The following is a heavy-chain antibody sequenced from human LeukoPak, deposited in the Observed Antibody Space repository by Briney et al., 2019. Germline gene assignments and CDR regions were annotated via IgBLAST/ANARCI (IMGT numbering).Heavy chain of an antibody. CDR3: ARDSREYGMDV. Sequence: SETLSLTCAVSGGSISSGGYSWSWIRQHPGKGLEWIGYIYYSGSTYYNPSLKSRVTISVDTSKNQFSLKLSSVSAADTAVYYCARDSREYGMDVWGQGTTVTVSS. CDR2: IYYSGST. V-gene: IGHV4-31*11. CDR1: GGSISSGGYS. D-gene: IGHD3-10*01. J-gene: IGHJ6*02.